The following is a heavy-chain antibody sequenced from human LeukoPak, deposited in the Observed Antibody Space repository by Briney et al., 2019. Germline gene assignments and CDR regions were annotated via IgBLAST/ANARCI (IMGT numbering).Heavy chain of an antibody. J-gene: IGHJ3*02. D-gene: IGHD3-22*01. CDR2: IFYSGTT. CDR3: ARGERDISGYYYHDAFDI. Sequence: SATLSLTCTVSGGSISISSYYYWGWIRQPPGKGLEWIGSIFYSGTTSYNLSLESRATISLDTSKNQFSLKVSSVTAADTAVYFCARGERDISGYYYHDAFDIWGRGTMVTVSS. V-gene: IGHV4-39*07. CDR1: GGSISISSYYY.